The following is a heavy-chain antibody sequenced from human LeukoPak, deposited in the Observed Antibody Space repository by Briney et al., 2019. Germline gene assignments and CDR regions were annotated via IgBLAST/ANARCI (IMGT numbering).Heavy chain of an antibody. J-gene: IGHJ6*03. CDR1: GGTFSSYA. V-gene: IGHV1-69*13. Sequence: SVKVSCKASGGTFSSYAISWVRQAPGQGLEWMGGIIPIFGTANYAQKFQGRVTITADESTSTAYMELSSLRSEDTAVYYCASQAVAAPGYYYMDVWGKGTTVTISS. CDR3: ASQAVAAPGYYYMDV. CDR2: IIPIFGTA. D-gene: IGHD6-19*01.